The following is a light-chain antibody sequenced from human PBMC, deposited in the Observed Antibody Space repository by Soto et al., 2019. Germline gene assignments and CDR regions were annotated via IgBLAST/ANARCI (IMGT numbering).Light chain of an antibody. CDR1: QSISSY. CDR3: QQSYSTPRT. Sequence: DIQMTQSPSSLSASVGDRVTLACRASQSISSYLNWCQQKPGKAPKFLIYAASSLQSGVPSRFSGSGAGTDFTLTISSLQPEDFATYYCQQSYSTPRTFGQGTKVDIK. J-gene: IGKJ1*01. V-gene: IGKV1-39*01. CDR2: AAS.